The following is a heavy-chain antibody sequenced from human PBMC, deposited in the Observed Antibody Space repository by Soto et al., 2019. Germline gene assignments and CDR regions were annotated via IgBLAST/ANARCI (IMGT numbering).Heavy chain of an antibody. D-gene: IGHD1-7*01. CDR2: ISYDGSNK. CDR3: ARDGPGNSPLITGTTH. CDR1: GFTFSSYA. J-gene: IGHJ4*02. V-gene: IGHV3-30-3*01. Sequence: PGGSLRLSCAASGFTFSSYAMHWVRQAPGKGLEWVAVISYDGSNKYYADSVKGRFTISRDNSKNTLYLQMNSLRAEDTAVYYCARDGPGNSPLITGTTHWGQGTLVTVSS.